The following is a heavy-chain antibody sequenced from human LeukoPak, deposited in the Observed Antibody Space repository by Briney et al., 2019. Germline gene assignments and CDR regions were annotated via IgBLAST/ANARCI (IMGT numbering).Heavy chain of an antibody. Sequence: PSETLSLTCTVSGGSISTYYWSWIRQPAGKGLEWIGCIYTNENTNYNPSLRSRVTMSVDTSKNQFSLKLSSVTAADTAVYYCARDREHEYYLDYWGQGTLVTVSS. CDR2: IYTNENT. V-gene: IGHV4-4*07. J-gene: IGHJ4*02. D-gene: IGHD1/OR15-1a*01. CDR1: GGSISTYY. CDR3: ARDREHEYYLDY.